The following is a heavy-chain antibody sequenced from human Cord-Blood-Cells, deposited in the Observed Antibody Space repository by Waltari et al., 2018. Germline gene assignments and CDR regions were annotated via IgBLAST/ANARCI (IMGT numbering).Heavy chain of an antibody. D-gene: IGHD6-13*01. J-gene: IGHJ4*02. CDR1: GFTFDAYA. CDR3: AKDLPWRVAAAGPFDY. Sequence: EVQLVESGGGLVQPGRSLRLSCVASGFTFDAYALHWVRHAPGKGLEWVSGISWNSGSIGYADSVKGRFTISRDNAKNSLYLQMNSLRAEDTALYYCAKDLPWRVAAAGPFDYWGQGTLVTVSS. CDR2: ISWNSGSI. V-gene: IGHV3-9*01.